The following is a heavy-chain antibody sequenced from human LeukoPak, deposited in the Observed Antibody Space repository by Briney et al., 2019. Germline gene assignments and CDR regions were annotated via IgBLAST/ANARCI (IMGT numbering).Heavy chain of an antibody. D-gene: IGHD2-2*01. J-gene: IGHJ4*02. CDR3: AKQGCSSTSCRGYFDY. CDR1: GFTFSSYA. Sequence: GGSLRLSCAASGFTFSSYAMSWVRQAPGKGLEWVSAISGSGGSTYYADSVKGRFTISRDNSKNTLYRQMNSLRAEDTAVYYCAKQGCSSTSCRGYFDYWGQGTLVTVSS. CDR2: ISGSGGST. V-gene: IGHV3-23*01.